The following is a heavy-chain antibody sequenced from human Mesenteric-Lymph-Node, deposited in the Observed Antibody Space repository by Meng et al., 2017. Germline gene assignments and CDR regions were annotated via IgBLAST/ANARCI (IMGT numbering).Heavy chain of an antibody. CDR2: IYYSGNT. CDR3: ARGPTVKYFDY. D-gene: IGHD2/OR15-2a*01. J-gene: IGHJ4*02. V-gene: IGHV4-39*07. CDR1: GGSISSSSYY. Sequence: SETLSLTCTVSGGSISSSSYYWGWIRQPPGKGLEWIGSIYYSGNTYYNPSLKSRVTISVDTSKNQFSLNLSSVTASDTAVYFCARGPTVKYFDYWGQGTQVTVSS.